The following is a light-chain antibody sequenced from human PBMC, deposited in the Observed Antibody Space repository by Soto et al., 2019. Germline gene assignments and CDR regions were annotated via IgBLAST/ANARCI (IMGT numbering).Light chain of an antibody. J-gene: IGKJ1*01. Sequence: EIVLTQSPATLSLSPGDKATLSCRASPSVSSYLAWYQQKPGQAPRLLMYDASIRATGIPARFSGTGSERDFTLTITSLEPEDFAVYYRQQRSNWPWTFGQGTKVEIK. V-gene: IGKV3-11*02. CDR1: PSVSSY. CDR3: QQRSNWPWT. CDR2: DAS.